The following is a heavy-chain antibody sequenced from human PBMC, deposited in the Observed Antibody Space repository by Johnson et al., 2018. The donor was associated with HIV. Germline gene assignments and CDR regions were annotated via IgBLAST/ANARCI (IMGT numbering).Heavy chain of an antibody. CDR3: ARARWYLGGGSCCAFDI. D-gene: IGHD2-15*01. CDR1: GFTFSSYA. Sequence: VQLVESGGGVVQPGRSLRLSCAASGFTFSSYAMHWVRQATGKGLEWVSAIGTAGDTYYPGSVKGRFTISRENAKNTLYLQMNSLRAEDTAVFYCARARWYLGGGSCCAFDIWGQGTMVTVSS. CDR2: IGTAGDT. J-gene: IGHJ3*02. V-gene: IGHV3-13*01.